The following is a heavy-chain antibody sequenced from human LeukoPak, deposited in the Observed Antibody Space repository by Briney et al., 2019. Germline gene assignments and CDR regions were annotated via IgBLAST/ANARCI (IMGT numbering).Heavy chain of an antibody. J-gene: IGHJ3*02. CDR2: INPNSGGT. Sequence: GASVKVSCKASGYTFTGYYMHWVRQAPGQGLEWMGWINPNSGGTNYAQKFQGRVTMTRDTSISTAYMELSRLRSDDTAVYYCAREWVGVVAPYAFDIWGQGTMVTVSS. CDR3: AREWVGVVAPYAFDI. V-gene: IGHV1-2*02. CDR1: GYTFTGYY. D-gene: IGHD2-15*01.